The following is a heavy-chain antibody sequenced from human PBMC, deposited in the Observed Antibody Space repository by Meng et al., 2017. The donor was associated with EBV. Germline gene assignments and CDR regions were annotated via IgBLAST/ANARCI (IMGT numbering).Heavy chain of an antibody. CDR2: FYSVATT. V-gene: IGHV4-39*07. D-gene: IGHD4-17*01. Sequence: QLQLQEPGPGLVKPSETLSLICTVSGGSISTPNYYWGWIRQPPGKGLEWIGTFYSVATTFYNPSLKSRLTISVDTSKNQFSLRLSSVTAADTAIYYCVRGYDYGDYVDYWGQGTLVTVSS. CDR1: GGSISTPNYY. J-gene: IGHJ4*02. CDR3: VRGYDYGDYVDY.